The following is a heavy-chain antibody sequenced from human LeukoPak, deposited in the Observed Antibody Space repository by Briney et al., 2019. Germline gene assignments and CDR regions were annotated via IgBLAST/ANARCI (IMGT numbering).Heavy chain of an antibody. Sequence: QPGGSLRLSCVASGFTFSSYWMSWVRQAPGKGLEWVANIKQDGSEKYYVDSVKGRFTISRDNAKNSLYLQMNSLRAEDTAVYYCARDSLRGSASGYWGQGTLVTVSS. CDR3: ARDSLRGSASGY. CDR2: IKQDGSEK. D-gene: IGHD6-25*01. V-gene: IGHV3-7*01. CDR1: GFTFSSYW. J-gene: IGHJ4*02.